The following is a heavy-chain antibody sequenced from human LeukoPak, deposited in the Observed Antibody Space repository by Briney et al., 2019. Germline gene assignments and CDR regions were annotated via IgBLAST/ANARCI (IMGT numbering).Heavy chain of an antibody. CDR3: ARDPTMAAFDY. CDR2: ISYDGSNK. V-gene: IGHV3-30-3*01. J-gene: IGHJ4*02. D-gene: IGHD4/OR15-4a*01. CDR1: GSTFSSYA. Sequence: GGSLRLSCAASGSTFSSYAMHRVRQAPGKGLEWVAVISYDGSNKYYADSVKGRFTISRDNSKNTLYLQMNSLRAEDTAVYYCARDPTMAAFDYWGQGTLVTVSS.